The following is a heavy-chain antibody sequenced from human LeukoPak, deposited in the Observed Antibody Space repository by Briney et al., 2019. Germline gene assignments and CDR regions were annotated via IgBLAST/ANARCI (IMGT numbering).Heavy chain of an antibody. CDR2: IGSYNANT. CDR1: GYTFTSYG. J-gene: IGHJ4*02. Sequence: ASVKVSCKASGYTFTSYGITWVRQAPGQGLEWMGWIGSYNANTNYAQKFQGRVTITTDTSTSTAYMELSNLNYEDTAVYYCVSTYGAVSRNAGFGAQGTLVSVST. CDR3: VSTYGAVSRNAGF. D-gene: IGHD3-9*01. V-gene: IGHV1-18*01.